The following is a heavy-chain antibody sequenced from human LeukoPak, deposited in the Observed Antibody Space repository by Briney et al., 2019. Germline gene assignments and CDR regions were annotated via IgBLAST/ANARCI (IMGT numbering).Heavy chain of an antibody. CDR2: IYYSGST. D-gene: IGHD3-3*01. Sequence: SETLSLTCTVSGGSISSGSYYWGWIRQPPGKGLEWIGSIYYSGSTYYNPSLKSRVTISVDTSKNQFSLKLSSVTAADTAVYYCARPNVDAYDFWSGYPEGYFDYWGQGTLVTVSS. CDR3: ARPNVDAYDFWSGYPEGYFDY. J-gene: IGHJ4*02. V-gene: IGHV4-39*01. CDR1: GGSISSGSYY.